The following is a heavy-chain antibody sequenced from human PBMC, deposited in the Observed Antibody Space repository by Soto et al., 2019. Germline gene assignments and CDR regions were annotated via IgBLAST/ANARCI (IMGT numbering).Heavy chain of an antibody. CDR3: ARVVPGAEAWFGP. D-gene: IGHD2-2*01. CDR1: GYTFSNYG. J-gene: IGHJ5*02. V-gene: IGHV1-18*01. Sequence: ASVKVSCKTSGYTFSNYGITWVRQAPGQSLEWLGWISLYSDGTNYAQKFQGRVSMTTDTSTTTAYMELRSLRSDDTAVYYCARVVPGAEAWFGPWGQGTLVTVSS. CDR2: ISLYSDGT.